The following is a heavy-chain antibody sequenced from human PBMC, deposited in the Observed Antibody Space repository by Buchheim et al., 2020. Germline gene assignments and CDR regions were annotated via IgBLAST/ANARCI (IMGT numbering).Heavy chain of an antibody. CDR3: AKDVRLGQLSNLKVYGVDV. CDR2: ISYDGRNR. CDR1: GFDFGAYA. J-gene: IGHJ6*02. V-gene: IGHV3-30*18. D-gene: IGHD3-16*02. Sequence: QEQLVQSGGGVVQPGRSLSLSCGASGFDFGAYAMHWVRQAPGKGLEWLTVISYDGRNRWYRDSVKGRFTVSRDNSKKSLHLQMNSLRPEDSAVYYCAKDVRLGQLSNLKVYGVDVWGHGTT.